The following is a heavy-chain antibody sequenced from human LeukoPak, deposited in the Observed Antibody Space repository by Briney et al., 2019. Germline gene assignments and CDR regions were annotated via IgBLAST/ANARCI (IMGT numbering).Heavy chain of an antibody. J-gene: IGHJ4*02. Sequence: ASVKVSCKASGYTFTSYYMHWVRQAPGQGLEWMGIINPSGGSTSYAQKFQGRVTMTRDTSTSTVYMELSSLRDEDTAVYYCAKSRLWFGELLYYFDYWGQRTLVTVSS. CDR3: AKSRLWFGELLYYFDY. CDR2: INPSGGST. D-gene: IGHD3-10*01. CDR1: GYTFTSYY. V-gene: IGHV1-46*01.